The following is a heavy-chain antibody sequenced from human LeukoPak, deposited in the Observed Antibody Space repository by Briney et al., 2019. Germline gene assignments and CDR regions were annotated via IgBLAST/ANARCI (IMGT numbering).Heavy chain of an antibody. V-gene: IGHV3-48*02. CDR3: ARRAYGDDSFDY. Sequence: GGSLRLSCAASGFTFRSYSMNWVRQAPGKGLEWVSYTTSGSSPIYYADSVKGRFTISRDNAKNSLYLQMNSLRDEDTAVYYCARRAYGDDSFDYWGQGTLVTVSS. CDR1: GFTFRSYS. CDR2: TTSGSSPI. D-gene: IGHD4-17*01. J-gene: IGHJ4*02.